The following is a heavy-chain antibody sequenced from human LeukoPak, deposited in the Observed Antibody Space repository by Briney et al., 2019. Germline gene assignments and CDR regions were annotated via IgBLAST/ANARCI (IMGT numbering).Heavy chain of an antibody. CDR3: ASYSGSYPQGR. Sequence: PGGSLRLSCAASGFTFSSYAMSWVRQAPGKGLVWVSRINSDGSSTSYADSVKGRFTISRDNAKNTLYLQMNSLRAEDTAVYYCASYSGSYPQGRWGQGTLVTVSS. V-gene: IGHV3-74*01. J-gene: IGHJ4*02. CDR2: INSDGSST. CDR1: GFTFSSYA. D-gene: IGHD1-26*01.